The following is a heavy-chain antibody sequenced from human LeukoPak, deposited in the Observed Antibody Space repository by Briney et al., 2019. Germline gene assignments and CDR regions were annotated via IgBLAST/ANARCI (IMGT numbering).Heavy chain of an antibody. J-gene: IGHJ5*02. CDR1: GGSISSYY. CDR2: IYYSGST. Sequence: SETLSLTCTVSGGSISSYYWSWIRQPPGKGLEWIGYIYYSGSTNYNPSLKSRFTISVDTSKNQFSLKLSSVTAADTAVYYCARRSIAAAGTDWFDPWGQGTLVTVSS. CDR3: ARRSIAAAGTDWFDP. V-gene: IGHV4-59*08. D-gene: IGHD6-13*01.